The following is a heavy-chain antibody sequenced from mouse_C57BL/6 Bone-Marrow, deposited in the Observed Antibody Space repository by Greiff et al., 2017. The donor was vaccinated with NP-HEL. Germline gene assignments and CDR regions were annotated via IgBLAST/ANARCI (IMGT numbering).Heavy chain of an antibody. CDR3: ARYPLYYDYDNYAMDY. CDR2: IRNKANGYTT. CDR1: GFTFTDYY. Sequence: DVQLVESGGGLVQPGGSLSLSCAASGFTFTDYYMSWVRQPPGKALEWLGFIRNKANGYTTEYSASVKGRFTISRDNSQSILYLQMNALRAEDSATYYCARYPLYYDYDNYAMDYWGQGTSVTVSS. D-gene: IGHD2-4*01. J-gene: IGHJ4*01. V-gene: IGHV7-3*01.